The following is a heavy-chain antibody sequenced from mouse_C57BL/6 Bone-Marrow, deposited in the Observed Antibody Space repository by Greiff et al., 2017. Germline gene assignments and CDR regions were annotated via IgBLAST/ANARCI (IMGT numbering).Heavy chain of an antibody. V-gene: IGHV1-82*01. J-gene: IGHJ2*01. CDR3: ARWERGYFDY. CDR1: GYAFSSSW. CDR2: IYPGDGDT. D-gene: IGHD4-1*01. Sequence: VQLQQSGPELVKPGASVKISCKASGYAFSSSWMNWVKQRPGKGLEWIGRIYPGDGDTNYNGKFKGKATLTADKSSSTAYMQLSSLTSEDSAVYFCARWERGYFDYWGQGTTLTVSS.